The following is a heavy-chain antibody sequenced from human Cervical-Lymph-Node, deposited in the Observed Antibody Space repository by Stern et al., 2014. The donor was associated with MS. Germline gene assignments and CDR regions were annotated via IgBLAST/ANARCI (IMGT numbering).Heavy chain of an antibody. CDR3: AHRLSDSYFKN. D-gene: IGHD2-21*02. CDR2: IYWDDDK. V-gene: IGHV2-5*02. Sequence: ESGPTLLKPTQTLTLTCTFSGFSLTTYGVGVGWIRQPPGKAPEWLAVIYWDDDKRYRTPLKNRLTITKDTSINQVVLTMNDMDPADTGTYYCAHRLSDSYFKNWGPGTLVTVSS. J-gene: IGHJ4*02. CDR1: GFSLTTYGVG.